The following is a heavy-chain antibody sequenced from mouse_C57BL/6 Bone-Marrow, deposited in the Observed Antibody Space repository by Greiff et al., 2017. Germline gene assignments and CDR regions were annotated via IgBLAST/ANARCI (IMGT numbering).Heavy chain of an antibody. V-gene: IGHV14-4*01. Sequence: VQLQQSGAELVRPGASVKLSCTASGFNIKDDYMHWVKQRPEQGLEWIGWIDPENGDTEYASQFQGKATLTADTSSNTAYLQLSSLTSEDTAVYYCTIWGTTVVARYCDVGGTGTTVTVSS. CDR1: GFNIKDDY. D-gene: IGHD1-1*01. J-gene: IGHJ1*03. CDR2: IDPENGDT. CDR3: TIWGTTVVARYCDV.